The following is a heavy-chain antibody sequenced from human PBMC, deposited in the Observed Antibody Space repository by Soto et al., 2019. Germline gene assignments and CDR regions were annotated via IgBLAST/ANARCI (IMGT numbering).Heavy chain of an antibody. V-gene: IGHV1-18*01. J-gene: IGHJ6*02. CDR1: GYTFTSYG. CDR3: AGERFLEWLSTTNYYYYGMDV. CDR2: ISAYNGNT. Sequence: ASVKVSCKASGYTFTSYGISWVRQAPGQGLEWMGWISAYNGNTNYAQKLQGRVTMTTDTSTSTAYMELRSLRSDDTAVYYCAGERFLEWLSTTNYYYYGMDVWGQGTTVTVSS. D-gene: IGHD3-3*01.